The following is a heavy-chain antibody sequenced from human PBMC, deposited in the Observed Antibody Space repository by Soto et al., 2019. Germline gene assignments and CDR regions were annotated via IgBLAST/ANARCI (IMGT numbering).Heavy chain of an antibody. Sequence: EVQLVESGGGLVQPGGSLRLSCAASGFTFSSYSMNWVRQAPGKGLEWVSFISSSGTTIYYADSVKGRFTISRDNAKNSLYLQMNSLRAVDTAVYYCARLGFYDFWSGYECPMDAWGKGTTVTVSS. CDR3: ARLGFYDFWSGYECPMDA. D-gene: IGHD3-3*01. V-gene: IGHV3-48*01. CDR2: ISSSGTTI. CDR1: GFTFSSYS. J-gene: IGHJ6*03.